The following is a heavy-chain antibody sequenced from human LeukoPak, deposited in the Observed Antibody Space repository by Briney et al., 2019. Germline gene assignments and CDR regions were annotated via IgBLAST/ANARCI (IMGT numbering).Heavy chain of an antibody. Sequence: SETLSLTCTVSGGSISSYYWSWIRQPPGKGLEWIGYIYYSGSTNYNPSLKSRVTISVDTSKNQFSLKLSSVTAADTAVYYCARVLFYDSSGYRLDAFDIWGQGTMVTVSS. V-gene: IGHV4-59*12. J-gene: IGHJ3*02. CDR1: GGSISSYY. D-gene: IGHD3-22*01. CDR3: ARVLFYDSSGYRLDAFDI. CDR2: IYYSGST.